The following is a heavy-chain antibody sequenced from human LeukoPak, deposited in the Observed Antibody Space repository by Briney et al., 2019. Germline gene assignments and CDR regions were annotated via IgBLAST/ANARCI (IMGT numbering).Heavy chain of an antibody. Sequence: PGGSLRLSCAASGFTFSSYSMNWVRQAPGKGLEWVSYISSSSSTIYYADSVKGRFTISRDNAKNSLYLQMNSLRAEDTAVYYCARGQPSTGFDYWGQGTLVTVSS. D-gene: IGHD3-9*01. CDR3: ARGQPSTGFDY. J-gene: IGHJ4*02. V-gene: IGHV3-48*04. CDR2: ISSSSSTI. CDR1: GFTFSSYS.